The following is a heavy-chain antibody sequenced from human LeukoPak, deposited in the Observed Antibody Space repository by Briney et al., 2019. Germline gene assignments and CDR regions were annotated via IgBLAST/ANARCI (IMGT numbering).Heavy chain of an antibody. CDR1: GGSISSYY. CDR2: IYYSGST. J-gene: IGHJ4*02. Sequence: SETLSLICSVSGGSISSYYWGWIRQPPGKGLEWIGSIYYSGSTYYNPSLKSRVTISVDTSKNQFSLKLSSVTAADTAVYYCARHVDRLGASARFDYWGQGTLVTVSS. V-gene: IGHV4-39*01. CDR3: ARHVDRLGASARFDY. D-gene: IGHD1-26*01.